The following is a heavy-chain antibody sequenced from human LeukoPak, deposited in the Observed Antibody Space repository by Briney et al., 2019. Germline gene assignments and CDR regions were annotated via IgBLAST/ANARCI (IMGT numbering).Heavy chain of an antibody. Sequence: PSETLSLTCTVSGGSISSYYWSWIRQPPGKGLEWIGYIYYSGSTNYNLSLKSRVTISVDTSKNQFSLKLSSVTAADTAVYYCARSPESWTTAFDIWGQGTMVTVSS. V-gene: IGHV4-59*01. J-gene: IGHJ3*02. CDR1: GGSISSYY. CDR3: ARSPESWTTAFDI. D-gene: IGHD1-1*01. CDR2: IYYSGST.